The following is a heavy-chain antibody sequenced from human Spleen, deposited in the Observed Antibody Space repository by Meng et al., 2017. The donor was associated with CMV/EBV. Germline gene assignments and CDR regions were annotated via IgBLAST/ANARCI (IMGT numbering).Heavy chain of an antibody. D-gene: IGHD1-26*01. V-gene: IGHV4-59*01. CDR2: IYYSGST. Sequence: SETLSLTCTVSGGSISSYYWSWIRQPPGKGLEWIGYIYYSGSTNYNPSLKSRVTISVDTSKNQFSLKLSSVTAADTAVYYCARGQGGSYFHYYYYYGMDVWGQGTTVTVS. J-gene: IGHJ6*02. CDR1: GGSISSYY. CDR3: ARGQGGSYFHYYYYYGMDV.